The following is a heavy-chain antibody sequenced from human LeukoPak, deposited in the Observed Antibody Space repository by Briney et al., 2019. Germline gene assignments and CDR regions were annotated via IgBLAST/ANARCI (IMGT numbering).Heavy chain of an antibody. Sequence: PSETLSLTCTVSGGSISSSSYFWGWIRQPPGKGLEWIGSIYYNDNTYYNPSLKSGVTISLDTSKNQFSLKLTSVTAADTAVYYCARHDSRKLYYFDYWGQGTLVTVSS. CDR1: GGSISSSSYF. V-gene: IGHV4-39*07. CDR3: ARHDSRKLYYFDY. CDR2: IYYNDNT. D-gene: IGHD3-22*01. J-gene: IGHJ4*02.